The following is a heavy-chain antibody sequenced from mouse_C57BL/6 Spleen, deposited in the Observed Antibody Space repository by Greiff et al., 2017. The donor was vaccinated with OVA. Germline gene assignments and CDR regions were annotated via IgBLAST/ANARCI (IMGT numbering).Heavy chain of an antibody. CDR3: TRTGYYGSPYFDV. Sequence: EVKVEESGGGLVQPGGSMKLSCAASGFTFSDAWMDWVRQSPEKGLEWVAEIRNKANNHATYYAESVKGRFTISRDDSKSSVYLQMNSLRAEDTGIYYCTRTGYYGSPYFDVWGTGTTVTVSS. D-gene: IGHD1-1*01. J-gene: IGHJ1*03. V-gene: IGHV6-6*01. CDR1: GFTFSDAW. CDR2: IRNKANNHAT.